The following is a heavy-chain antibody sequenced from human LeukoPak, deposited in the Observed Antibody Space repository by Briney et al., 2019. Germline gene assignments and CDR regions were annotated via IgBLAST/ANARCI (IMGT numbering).Heavy chain of an antibody. J-gene: IGHJ4*02. V-gene: IGHV3-23*01. Sequence: GGSLRLSCAASGFTFSSYAMSWVRQAPGKGLEWVSAISGSGGSTYYADSVKGRFTISRDNSKNTLYLQMNSLRAEDTAVYYCAKDPVQGVIPNYFDYWGQGTLVTVSS. CDR3: AKDPVQGVIPNYFDY. CDR1: GFTFSSYA. CDR2: ISGSGGST. D-gene: IGHD3-10*02.